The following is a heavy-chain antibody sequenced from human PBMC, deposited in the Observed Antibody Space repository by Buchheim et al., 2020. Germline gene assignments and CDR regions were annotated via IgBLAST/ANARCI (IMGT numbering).Heavy chain of an antibody. Sequence: QVQLVQSGAEVKKPGSSVKVSCKASGGTFSSYAISWVRQAPGQGLEWMGRIIPILGIANYAQKFQGRVTITADKPTSTAYMELSSLRSEDTAVYYCARNFAPDCSSTSCYLYGMDVWGEGTT. V-gene: IGHV1-69*04. CDR1: GGTFSSYA. J-gene: IGHJ6*01. CDR2: IIPILGIA. CDR3: ARNFAPDCSSTSCYLYGMDV. D-gene: IGHD2-2*01.